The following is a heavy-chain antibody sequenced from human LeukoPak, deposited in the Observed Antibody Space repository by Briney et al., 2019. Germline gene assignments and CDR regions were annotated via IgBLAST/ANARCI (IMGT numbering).Heavy chain of an antibody. CDR1: GFTFGSYA. V-gene: IGHV3-23*01. CDR3: AVMHRYYDGSGYWVQ. CDR2: ISTSGGTT. D-gene: IGHD3-22*01. J-gene: IGHJ4*02. Sequence: GGSLRLSCAASGFTFGSYAMRWVRQAPGKGLEWVSGISTSGGTTSYADSVKGRFTVSRDNPRNTLYMEMNSLRDEDTAVYYCAVMHRYYDGSGYWVQWGQGTLVTASS.